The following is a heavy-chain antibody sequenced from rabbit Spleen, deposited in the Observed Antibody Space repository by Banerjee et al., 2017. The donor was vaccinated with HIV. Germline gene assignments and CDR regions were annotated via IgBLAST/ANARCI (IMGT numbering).Heavy chain of an antibody. V-gene: IGHV1S45*01. CDR3: VREVAAKFGL. CDR2: IDPIFGVS. Sequence: QEQLEESGGGLVKPEGSLTLTCTASGFSFSSSDYMCWVRLAPGKGLEWIGYIDPIFGVSYYATWANGRFAISSHNAQNTLFLQLSSLTAADTATYFCVREVAAKFGLWGQGTLVTV. D-gene: IGHD4-1*01. CDR1: GFSFSSSDY. J-gene: IGHJ4*01.